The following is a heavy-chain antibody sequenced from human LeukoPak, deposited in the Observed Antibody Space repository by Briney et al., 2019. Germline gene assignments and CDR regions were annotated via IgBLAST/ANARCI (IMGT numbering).Heavy chain of an antibody. CDR2: IIPIFGTA. CDR3: ARVPQIVVVNGDYYYYGMDV. J-gene: IGHJ6*02. V-gene: IGHV1-69*13. CDR1: GGTFSSYA. D-gene: IGHD3-22*01. Sequence: ASVKVSCKASGGTFSSYAISWVRQAPGQGLEWMGGIIPIFGTANYAQKFQGRVTITADESTSTAYMELSSLRSEDTAVYYCARVPQIVVVNGDYYYYGMDVWGQGTTVTVSS.